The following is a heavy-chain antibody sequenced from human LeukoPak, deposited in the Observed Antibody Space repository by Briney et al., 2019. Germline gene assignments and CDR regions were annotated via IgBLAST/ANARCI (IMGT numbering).Heavy chain of an antibody. Sequence: GGSLRLSCAASGFTFSSYGMHWVRQAPGKGPEGGAVISYDGSNKYYADSVKGRFTISRDNSKNTLYLQMNSLRAEATAVYYCALGAYYDSGSSPFDYWGQGTLVTVSS. J-gene: IGHJ4*02. CDR1: GFTFSSYG. V-gene: IGHV3-30*03. CDR3: ALGAYYDSGSSPFDY. D-gene: IGHD3-10*01. CDR2: ISYDGSNK.